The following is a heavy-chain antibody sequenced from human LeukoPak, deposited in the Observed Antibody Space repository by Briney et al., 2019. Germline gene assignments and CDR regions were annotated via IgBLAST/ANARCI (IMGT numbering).Heavy chain of an antibody. CDR2: IYSSGST. CDR3: AKGEEGYDYWSRHYYYMDV. Sequence: PSETLSLTCTVSGDSISNYYWNWIRQPAGKGLEWLGRIYSSGSTDYNPSLKSRVTMSIDTSKSQVSLKLTSVTAADTAVYYCAKGEEGYDYWSRHYYYMDVWGKGTAVIVSS. J-gene: IGHJ6*03. V-gene: IGHV4-4*07. D-gene: IGHD3-3*01. CDR1: GDSISNYY.